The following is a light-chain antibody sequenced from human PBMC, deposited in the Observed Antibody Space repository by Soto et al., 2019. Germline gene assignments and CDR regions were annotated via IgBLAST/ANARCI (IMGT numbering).Light chain of an antibody. CDR3: SSFRSSSTSYV. Sequence: QSALTQPASVSGSPGQSITISFTGTSSDIGYSNYVSWYQQHPGKAPKVVLDDVSNQPSGVSNRFSGSKSANTASLTISGLQAEDEADYYCSSFRSSSTSYVFGTGTKVTVL. V-gene: IGLV2-14*03. CDR2: DVS. J-gene: IGLJ1*01. CDR1: SSDIGYSNY.